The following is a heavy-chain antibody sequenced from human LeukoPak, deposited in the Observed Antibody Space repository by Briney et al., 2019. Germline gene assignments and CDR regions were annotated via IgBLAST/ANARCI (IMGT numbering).Heavy chain of an antibody. Sequence: SETLSLTCAVSGGSISSSNWWSWVRQPPGKGLEWIGEIYHSGSTNYNPSLKSRVTMSVDTSKNQFSLKLSSVTAADTAVYYCARVAYYDSSGYTHDYWGQGTLVTVSS. CDR1: GGSISSSNW. D-gene: IGHD3-22*01. CDR2: IYHSGST. J-gene: IGHJ4*02. CDR3: ARVAYYDSSGYTHDY. V-gene: IGHV4-4*02.